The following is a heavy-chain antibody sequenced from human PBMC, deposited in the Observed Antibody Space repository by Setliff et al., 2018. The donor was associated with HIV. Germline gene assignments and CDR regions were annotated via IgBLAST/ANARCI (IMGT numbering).Heavy chain of an antibody. CDR1: GFTFSSYS. CDR3: ASSRDYNFWSGYYSPLDY. CDR2: ISSSSSYI. Sequence: GGSLRLSCAASGFTFSSYSMNWVRQAPGKGLEWVSSISSSSSYIYYADSVKGRFTISRDNAKNSLYLQMNSLRAEDTAVYYCASSRDYNFWSGYYSPLDYWGQGTLVTVSS. J-gene: IGHJ4*02. V-gene: IGHV3-21*01. D-gene: IGHD3-3*01.